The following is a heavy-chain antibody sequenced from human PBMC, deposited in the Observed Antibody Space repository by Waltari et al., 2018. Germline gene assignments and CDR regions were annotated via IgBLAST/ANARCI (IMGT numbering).Heavy chain of an antibody. CDR3: ARGIRTMVRGVSLRY. J-gene: IGHJ4*02. CDR1: GGSFSGYY. D-gene: IGHD3-10*01. V-gene: IGHV4-34*01. Sequence: QVQLQQWGAGLLKPSETLSLTCAVYGGSFSGYYWSWIRQPPGKGLEWIGEINHSGSTNYNPSLKSRVTISVDTSKNQFSLKLSSVTAADTAVYYCARGIRTMVRGVSLRYWGQGTLVTVFS. CDR2: INHSGST.